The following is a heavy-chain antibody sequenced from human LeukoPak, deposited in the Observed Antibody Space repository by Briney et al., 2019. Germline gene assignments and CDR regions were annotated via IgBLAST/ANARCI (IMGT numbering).Heavy chain of an antibody. D-gene: IGHD3-3*01. CDR1: GGSFSGYY. V-gene: IGHV4-34*01. Sequence: SETLSLTCAVYGGSFSGYYWSWIRQPPGKGLEWLGEINHSGSTNYNPSLKSRVTISVDTSKNQFSLKLSSVTAADTAVYYCASAILEAADSRFDYWGQGTLVTVSS. CDR2: INHSGST. J-gene: IGHJ4*02. CDR3: ASAILEAADSRFDY.